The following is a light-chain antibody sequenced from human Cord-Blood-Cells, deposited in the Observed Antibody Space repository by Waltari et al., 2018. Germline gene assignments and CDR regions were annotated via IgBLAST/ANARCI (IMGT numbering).Light chain of an antibody. Sequence: DIQMTQSPSSLSASVGDRVTITCQASQDISNLLNWYQQKPGKAPKLLIYDASNLETGDPSRFSGSGSGTDFTFTISSLQPEDIATYYGQQYDNLPMFGPGTKVDIK. CDR1: QDISNL. V-gene: IGKV1-33*01. CDR3: QQYDNLPM. CDR2: DAS. J-gene: IGKJ3*01.